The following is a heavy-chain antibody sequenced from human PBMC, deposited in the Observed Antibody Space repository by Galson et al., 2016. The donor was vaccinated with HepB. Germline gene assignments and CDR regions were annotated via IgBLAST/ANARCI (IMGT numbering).Heavy chain of an antibody. CDR3: ARDPRKIRYQLLEIYYYYAMDV. J-gene: IGHJ6*02. CDR1: GYTFTTYG. CDR2: IRAYNGNT. Sequence: SVKVSCKASGYTFTTYGISWVRQAPGQGLEWMGWIRAYNGNTNYAQKPQGRATMTTDTSTSTAYMELRSLRSDDTAVYYCARDPRKIRYQLLEIYYYYAMDVWGQGTTVTVSS. V-gene: IGHV1-18*01. D-gene: IGHD2-2*01.